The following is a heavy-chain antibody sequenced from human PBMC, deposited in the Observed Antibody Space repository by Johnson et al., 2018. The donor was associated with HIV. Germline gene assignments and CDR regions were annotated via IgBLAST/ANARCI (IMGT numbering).Heavy chain of an antibody. CDR1: GFTFSSYA. CDR2: ISYDGSNK. Sequence: QVQLVESGGGVVQPGRSLRLSCAASGFTFSSYAMHWVRQAPGKGLEWVAVISYDGSNKYYADSVKGRFTISRDNSKNTLYLQMNSLRAEDTALYYCAGESPYYYDSSGRQHDAFDIWGQGTVVTVSS. V-gene: IGHV3-30-3*01. D-gene: IGHD3-22*01. CDR3: AGESPYYYDSSGRQHDAFDI. J-gene: IGHJ3*02.